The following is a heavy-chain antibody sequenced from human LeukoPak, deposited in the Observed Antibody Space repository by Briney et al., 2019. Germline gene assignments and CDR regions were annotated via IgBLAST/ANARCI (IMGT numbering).Heavy chain of an antibody. CDR3: ARKYSYGSCIDY. J-gene: IGHJ4*02. CDR2: INPNSGGT. V-gene: IGHV1-2*02. D-gene: IGHD5-18*01. Sequence: ASVKVSCKASGYAFTGYYMHWVRQAPGQGLEWMGWINPNSGGTNYAQKFQGRVTMTRDTSISTAYMELSRLRSDDTAVYYCARKYSYGSCIDYWGQGTLVTVSS. CDR1: GYAFTGYY.